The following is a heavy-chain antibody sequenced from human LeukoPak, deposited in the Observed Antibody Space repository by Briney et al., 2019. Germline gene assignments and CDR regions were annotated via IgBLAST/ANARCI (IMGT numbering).Heavy chain of an antibody. CDR3: ATSGDIVVVPAAIDYYYGMDV. CDR2: FDPEDGET. D-gene: IGHD2-2*02. J-gene: IGHJ6*02. Sequence: ASVKVSCKVSGYTLTELSMHWVRQAPGKGREWMGGFDPEDGETIYAQKFQGRVTMTEDTSTDTAYMELSSLRSEDTAVYYCATSGDIVVVPAAIDYYYGMDVWGQGTTVTVSS. CDR1: GYTLTELS. V-gene: IGHV1-24*01.